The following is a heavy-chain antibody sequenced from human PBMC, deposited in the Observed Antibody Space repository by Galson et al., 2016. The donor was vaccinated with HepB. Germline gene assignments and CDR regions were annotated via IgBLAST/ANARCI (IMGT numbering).Heavy chain of an antibody. CDR3: ASDRIGFDY. CDR2: IDPSGATT. D-gene: IGHD2/OR15-2a*01. Sequence: SLRLSCAVSGITFSESYMAWIRQAPGKGLEWISTIDPSGATTHYSNSLKGRIAISRDNTKNSLYLEMNSLTADDTAVYYCASDRIGFDYWGQGTLVSVSS. CDR1: GITFSESY. J-gene: IGHJ4*02. V-gene: IGHV3-11*01.